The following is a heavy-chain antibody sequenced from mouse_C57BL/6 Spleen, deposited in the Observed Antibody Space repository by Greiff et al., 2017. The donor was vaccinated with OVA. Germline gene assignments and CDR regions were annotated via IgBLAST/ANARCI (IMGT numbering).Heavy chain of an antibody. V-gene: IGHV1-69*01. CDR2: IDPSDSYT. CDR3: ARFLGGYWYFDV. J-gene: IGHJ1*03. CDR1: GYTFTSYW. Sequence: QVQLQQPGAELVMPGASVKLSCKASGYTFTSYWMHWVKQRPGQGLEWIGEIDPSDSYTNYNQKFKGKSTLTVDESSSTAYMQLSSLTSEDSAVYYCARFLGGYWYFDVWGTGTTVTVSS.